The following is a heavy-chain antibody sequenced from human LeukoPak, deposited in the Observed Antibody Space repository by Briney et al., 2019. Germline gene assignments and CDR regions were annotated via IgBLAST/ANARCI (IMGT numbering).Heavy chain of an antibody. D-gene: IGHD4-23*01. CDR3: ARDEYGGNFGY. Sequence: ASVKVSCKASGGTFSSYAISWVRQAPGQGLEWMGRIIPIFGTANYAQKFQGRVTITADKSTSTAYMELSSLRSEDTAVYYCARDEYGGNFGYWGQGTLVTVSS. J-gene: IGHJ4*02. V-gene: IGHV1-69*06. CDR1: GGTFSSYA. CDR2: IIPIFGTA.